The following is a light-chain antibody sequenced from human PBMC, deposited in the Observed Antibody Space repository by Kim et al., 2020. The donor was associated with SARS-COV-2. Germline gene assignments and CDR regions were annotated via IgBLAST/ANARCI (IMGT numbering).Light chain of an antibody. J-gene: IGLJ2*01. V-gene: IGLV3-19*01. CDR2: GKN. Sequence: VSLGQTVRITCQGDSLRKYYATWYQQKPGQAPVLLISGKNNRPSGIPDRFSGSSSGNTASLTIAGAQAEDEADYYCNARDTSHFVIFGGGTKLTV. CDR1: SLRKYY. CDR3: NARDTSHFVI.